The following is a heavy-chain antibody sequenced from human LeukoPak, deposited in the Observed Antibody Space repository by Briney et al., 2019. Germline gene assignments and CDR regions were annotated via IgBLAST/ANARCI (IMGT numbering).Heavy chain of an antibody. Sequence: GGSLRPSCAASGSTFDDYTMHWVRQAPGKCLEWLSLISWDGGSTYYADSVKGRFTISRDNSKNSLYLQMNSLRTEDTALYYCAKDRSSRWSGYYMDVWGKGTTVTVSS. CDR2: ISWDGGST. D-gene: IGHD6-13*01. J-gene: IGHJ6*03. CDR1: GSTFDDYT. V-gene: IGHV3-43*01. CDR3: AKDRSSRWSGYYMDV.